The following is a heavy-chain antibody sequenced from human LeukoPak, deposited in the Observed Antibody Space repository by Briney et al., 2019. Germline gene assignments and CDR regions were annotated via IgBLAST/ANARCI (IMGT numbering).Heavy chain of an antibody. V-gene: IGHV3-30*18. CDR2: ISHDGSNI. CDR3: AKDPYRVVVATGNYLDP. J-gene: IGHJ5*02. CDR1: GFTFYNYG. Sequence: GSLRLSCAASGFTFYNYGMHWVRQAPGKGLEWVAVISHDGSNIHYGDSVKGRFTISRDNSKNTLYLQMNSLRVEDTAVYYCAKDPYRVVVATGNYLDPWGQGTLVTVS. D-gene: IGHD2-21*01.